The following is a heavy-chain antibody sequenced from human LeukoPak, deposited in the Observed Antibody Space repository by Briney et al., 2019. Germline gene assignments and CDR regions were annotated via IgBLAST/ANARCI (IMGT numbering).Heavy chain of an antibody. CDR1: GFTLSSYA. CDR2: ISGSGGRT. J-gene: IGHJ4*02. D-gene: IGHD3-22*01. Sequence: GGSLRLPCAASGFTLSSYAMSWVRQAPGKGLEWVSAISGSGGRTHYADSVKGRFTISRDNSKNTLYLQMNSLRAGDTAVYYCAKVGMEATYYYDSRSYFDFWGQGTLVTVSS. V-gene: IGHV3-23*01. CDR3: AKVGMEATYYYDSRSYFDF.